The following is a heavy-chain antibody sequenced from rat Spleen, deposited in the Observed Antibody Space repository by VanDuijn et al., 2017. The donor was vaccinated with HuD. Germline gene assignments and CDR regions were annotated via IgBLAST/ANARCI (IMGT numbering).Heavy chain of an antibody. CDR1: GLSLTRSG. Sequence: QVHLKESGPGLVQPSQTLSLTCTVSGLSLTRSGVSWIRQPPGKGLEWMGIIWNNGATDYNSAIKSRLSISRDTSKSQVFLKMNSLQTEDAAIYFCSRSDYWGQGVMVTVSS. V-gene: IGHV2-47*01. J-gene: IGHJ2*01. CDR3: SRSDY. CDR2: IWNNGAT.